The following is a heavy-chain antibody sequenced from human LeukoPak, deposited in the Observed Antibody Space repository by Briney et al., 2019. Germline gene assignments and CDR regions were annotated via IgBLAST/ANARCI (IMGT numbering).Heavy chain of an antibody. CDR1: GFTFSDYY. J-gene: IGHJ4*02. Sequence: GGSLRLSCAASGFTFSDYYMSWIRQAPGKGLKWISYISSSGGSIYYADPVKGRFTIPRDNAKNSLYLQMNSLRAEDTAVYYCARLGGGSYYSKFNFDYWGQGTLVTVSS. D-gene: IGHD2-15*01. CDR3: ARLGGGSYYSKFNFDY. CDR2: ISSSGGSI. V-gene: IGHV3-11*01.